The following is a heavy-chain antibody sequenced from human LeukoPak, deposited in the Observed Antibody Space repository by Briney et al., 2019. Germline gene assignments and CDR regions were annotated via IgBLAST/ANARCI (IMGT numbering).Heavy chain of an antibody. CDR2: IKSKTDGGTT. V-gene: IGHV3-15*01. Sequence: GGSLRLSCAASGFTFDDYGMSWVRQAPGKGLEWVGRIKSKTDGGTTDYAAPVKGRFTISRDDSKNTLYLQMNSLKTEDTAVYYCTTGYYGDSEGSFDYWGQGTLVAVSS. D-gene: IGHD4-17*01. CDR3: TTGYYGDSEGSFDY. CDR1: GFTFDDYG. J-gene: IGHJ4*02.